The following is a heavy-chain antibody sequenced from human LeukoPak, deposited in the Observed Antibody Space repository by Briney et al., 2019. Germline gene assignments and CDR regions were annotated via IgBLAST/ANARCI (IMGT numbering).Heavy chain of an antibody. V-gene: IGHV4-39*01. J-gene: IGHJ3*02. Sequence: SETLSLTCTVSGGSISSSSYYWGWIRQPPGKGLEWIGSIYYSGSTYYFASLKSRVTISVDTSRNQFSLRLTSVTAADTAAYYCASPRGYYGSGSGHAFDIWGQGTMVTVSS. CDR3: ASPRGYYGSGSGHAFDI. CDR1: GGSISSSSYY. CDR2: IYYSGST. D-gene: IGHD3-10*01.